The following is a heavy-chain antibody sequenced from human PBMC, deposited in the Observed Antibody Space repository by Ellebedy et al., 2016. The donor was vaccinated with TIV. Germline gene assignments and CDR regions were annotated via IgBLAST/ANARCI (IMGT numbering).Heavy chain of an antibody. CDR2: ISSSSTYI. Sequence: PGGSLRLSCAASGFSFRSYSMNWVRQAPGKGLERVSSISSSSTYIYYTDSVEGRFTISRDNAKNSLFLQMNSLKAEDTAVYYCATLYGSGSPDYWGQGTLVTVSS. CDR1: GFSFRSYS. V-gene: IGHV3-21*01. J-gene: IGHJ4*02. D-gene: IGHD3-10*01. CDR3: ATLYGSGSPDY.